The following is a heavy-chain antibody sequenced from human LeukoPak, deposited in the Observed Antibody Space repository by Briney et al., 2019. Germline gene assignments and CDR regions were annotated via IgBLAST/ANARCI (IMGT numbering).Heavy chain of an antibody. D-gene: IGHD3-10*01. CDR1: GFTFSNAL. CDR3: TQGRYFDI. Sequence: GGSLRLSCAASGFTFSNALMSWVRQAPGKGLEWVGLIKSKTDGETTDYAAPVKGRFTISRDDSRSTLFLQMNSLKTEDTAVYYCTQGRYFDIWGRGTLVTVSS. V-gene: IGHV3-15*01. J-gene: IGHJ2*01. CDR2: IKSKTDGETT.